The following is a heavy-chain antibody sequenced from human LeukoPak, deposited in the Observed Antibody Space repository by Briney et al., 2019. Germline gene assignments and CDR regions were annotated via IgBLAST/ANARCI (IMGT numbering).Heavy chain of an antibody. J-gene: IGHJ4*02. CDR2: IYYSGST. CDR3: ARDALWFGAPTPDY. V-gene: IGHV4-31*03. D-gene: IGHD3-10*01. CDR1: GGSISSGGYY. Sequence: SQTLSLTCTVSGGSISSGGYYWSWIRQHPGKGLEWIGYIYYSGSTYYNPSLKSRVTISVDTSKNQFSLKLSSVTAADTAVYYCARDALWFGAPTPDYWGQGTLVTVSS.